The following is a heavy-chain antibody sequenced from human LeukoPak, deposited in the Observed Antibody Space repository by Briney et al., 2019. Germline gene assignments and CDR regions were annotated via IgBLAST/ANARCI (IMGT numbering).Heavy chain of an antibody. D-gene: IGHD3-10*01. V-gene: IGHV3-23*01. J-gene: IGHJ4*02. Sequence: PGGSLRLSCTASRFTFSDYGLSWVRQAPGKGLEWVSAISGSGGSTYYADSVKGRFTISRDNSKNTLYLQMNSLRAEDTAVYYCAKDLDPVLLWFGEPTRYFGYWGQGTLVTVSS. CDR2: ISGSGGST. CDR3: AKDLDPVLLWFGEPTRYFGY. CDR1: RFTFSDYG.